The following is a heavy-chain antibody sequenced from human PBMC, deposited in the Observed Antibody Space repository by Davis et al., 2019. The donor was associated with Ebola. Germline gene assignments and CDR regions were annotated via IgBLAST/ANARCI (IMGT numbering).Heavy chain of an antibody. V-gene: IGHV1-8*01. CDR3: ARGLVGGWYDGPRGP. J-gene: IGHJ5*02. CDR1: GYTFTSYD. CDR2: MNPNSGNT. D-gene: IGHD6-19*01. Sequence: ASVKVSCKASGYTFTSYDINWVRQATGQGLEWMGWMNPNSGNTGYAQKFQGRVTMTRHTSIRTAYMELSSLRSEDTAGYYCARGLVGGWYDGPRGPWGQGTLVTVSS.